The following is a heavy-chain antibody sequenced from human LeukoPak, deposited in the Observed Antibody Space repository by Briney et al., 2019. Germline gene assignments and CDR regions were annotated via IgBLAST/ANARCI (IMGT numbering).Heavy chain of an antibody. D-gene: IGHD1-26*01. CDR1: GGSFSGYY. CDR2: INHSGST. Sequence: SETLSLTCAVYGGSFSGYYWSWIRQPPGKGLERIGEINHSGSTNYNPSLKSRVTISVDTSKNRFSLKLSSVTAADTAVYYCAREMGATKGFDYWGQGTLVTVS. CDR3: AREMGATKGFDY. J-gene: IGHJ4*02. V-gene: IGHV4-34*01.